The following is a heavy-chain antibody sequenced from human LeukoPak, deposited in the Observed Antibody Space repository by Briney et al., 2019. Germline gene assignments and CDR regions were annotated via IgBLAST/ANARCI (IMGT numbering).Heavy chain of an antibody. J-gene: IGHJ4*02. D-gene: IGHD2-2*01. V-gene: IGHV1-8*01. CDR1: GYTFTSYD. Sequence: GASVKVSCKASGYTFTSYDINWVRQATGQGLEWMGWMNPNSGNTGYAQKFQGRVTMTRNTSISTAYMELSSLRSEDTAVYYCARAHFIVVVPAASYYFDYWGQGTLVTVSS. CDR2: MNPNSGNT. CDR3: ARAHFIVVVPAASYYFDY.